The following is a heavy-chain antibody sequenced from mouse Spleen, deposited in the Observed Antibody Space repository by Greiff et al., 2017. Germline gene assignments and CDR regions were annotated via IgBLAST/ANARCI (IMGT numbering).Heavy chain of an antibody. V-gene: IGHV5-12*02. CDR3: ARGYYRYDGFAY. J-gene: IGHJ3*01. CDR2: ISNGGGST. CDR1: GFTFSDYY. D-gene: IGHD2-14*01. Sequence: EVHLVESGGGLVQPGGSLKLSCATSGFTFSDYYMYWVRQTPEKRLEWVAYISNGGGSTYYPDTVKGRFTISRDNAKNTLYLQMSRLKSEDTAMYYCARGYYRYDGFAYWGQGTLVTVSA.